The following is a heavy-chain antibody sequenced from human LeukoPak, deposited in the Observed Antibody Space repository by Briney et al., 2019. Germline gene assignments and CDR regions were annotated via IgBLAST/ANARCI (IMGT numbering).Heavy chain of an antibody. Sequence: ASVKVSCKASGGTFSSYAISWVRQAPGQGLEWMGGITPVFGTANYAQKFQGRVTITADESTSTAYMELSSLRSEDTAVYYRARDRGIQGLKDYWGQGTLVTVSS. J-gene: IGHJ4*02. CDR2: ITPVFGTA. CDR1: GGTFSSYA. D-gene: IGHD3-16*01. CDR3: ARDRGIQGLKDY. V-gene: IGHV1-69*13.